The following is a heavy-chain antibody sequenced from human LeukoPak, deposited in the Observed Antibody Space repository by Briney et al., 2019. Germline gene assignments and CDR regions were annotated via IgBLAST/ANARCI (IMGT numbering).Heavy chain of an antibody. CDR1: GFTVSSNY. Sequence: TGGSLRLSCAASGFTVSSNYMSWVRQAPGKGLEWVSVIYSGGSTYYADSVKGRFTISRDNSKNSLYLQMNSLRTEDTALYYCAKDGYCTNGVCHGYMDVWGKGTTVTVSS. V-gene: IGHV3-53*05. CDR3: AKDGYCTNGVCHGYMDV. CDR2: IYSGGST. J-gene: IGHJ6*03. D-gene: IGHD2-8*01.